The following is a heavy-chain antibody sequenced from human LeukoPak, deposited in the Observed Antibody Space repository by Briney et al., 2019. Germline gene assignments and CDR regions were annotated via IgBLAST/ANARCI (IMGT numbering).Heavy chain of an antibody. CDR1: GYTFTGYY. CDR3: ATASAQQLVPDD. Sequence: ASVKVSCKASGYTFTGYYMHWVRQAPGQGLEWMGWINPNSGGTNSAQKFQGRVTMTRDTSISTAYMELSKMKSDDTAVYYCATASAQQLVPDDWGQGTLVTISS. D-gene: IGHD6-13*01. V-gene: IGHV1-2*02. J-gene: IGHJ4*02. CDR2: INPNSGGT.